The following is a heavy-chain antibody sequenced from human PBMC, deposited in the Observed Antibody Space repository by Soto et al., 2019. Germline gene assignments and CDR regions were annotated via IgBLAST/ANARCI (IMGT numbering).Heavy chain of an antibody. CDR2: IYYSGST. CDR1: GGSISSGGYY. CDR3: ARDKSGYDPSDYYYYYYGMDV. J-gene: IGHJ6*02. D-gene: IGHD5-12*01. V-gene: IGHV4-31*03. Sequence: PSETLSLTCTVSGGSISSGGYYWSWIRQHPGKGLEWIGYIYYSGSTYYNPSLKSRVTISVDTSKNQFSLKLSSVTAADTAVYYCARDKSGYDPSDYYYYYYGMDVWGQGTTVTVSS.